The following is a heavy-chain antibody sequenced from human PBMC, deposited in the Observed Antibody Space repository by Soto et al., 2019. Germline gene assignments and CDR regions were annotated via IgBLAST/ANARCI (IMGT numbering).Heavy chain of an antibody. CDR1: GGSFNAYY. J-gene: IGHJ4*02. V-gene: IGHV4-34*01. CDR2: INHGGST. Sequence: ETLSLTCAVYGGSFNAYYWSWIRQPPGKGLEWIGEINHGGSTNYNPSLKSRVTISLDTPKKQFSLKLNSVTAADTAVYYCARGYGSGSYWAYWGQGTLVTVSS. D-gene: IGHD3-10*01. CDR3: ARGYGSGSYWAY.